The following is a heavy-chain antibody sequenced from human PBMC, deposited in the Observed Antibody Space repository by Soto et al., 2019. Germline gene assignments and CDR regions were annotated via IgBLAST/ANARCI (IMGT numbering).Heavy chain of an antibody. V-gene: IGHV1-58*01. CDR1: RFTFTSSA. CDR2: IVVGSGNT. Sequence: ASVKVSCKASRFTFTSSAVQWVRQARGQRLEWIGWIVVGSGNTNYAQKFQERVTITRDMSTSTAYMELSSLRSEDTAVYYCATSYNWNYYYYGMDVWGKGTTVTVSS. J-gene: IGHJ6*04. D-gene: IGHD1-1*01. CDR3: ATSYNWNYYYYGMDV.